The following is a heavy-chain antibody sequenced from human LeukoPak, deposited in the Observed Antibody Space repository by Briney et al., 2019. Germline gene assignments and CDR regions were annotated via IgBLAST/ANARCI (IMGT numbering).Heavy chain of an antibody. CDR3: AKDRPDIVVVPAAYGEAFDI. CDR1: GFTFSDYY. V-gene: IGHV3-11*04. J-gene: IGHJ3*02. Sequence: PGGSLRLSCAASGFTFSDYYMSWIRQAPGKGLEWVSYISSSGSTIYYADSVKGRFTISRDNAKNSLYLQMNSLRAEDTAVYYCAKDRPDIVVVPAAYGEAFDIWGQGTMVTVSS. D-gene: IGHD2-2*01. CDR2: ISSSGSTI.